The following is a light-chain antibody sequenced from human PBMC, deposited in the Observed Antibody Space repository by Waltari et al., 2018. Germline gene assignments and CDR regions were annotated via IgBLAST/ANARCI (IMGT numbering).Light chain of an antibody. Sequence: IMLTQSPGTLSLSPGERATLSCRASQSISRYLAWYQQKPGQAPRPIIYGASTRATGIPDRFSGSGSGTDFSLTISGLEPEDSAVYYCQHHFRLPATFGQGTKVEIK. CDR2: GAS. J-gene: IGKJ1*01. V-gene: IGKV3-20*01. CDR3: QHHFRLPAT. CDR1: QSISRY.